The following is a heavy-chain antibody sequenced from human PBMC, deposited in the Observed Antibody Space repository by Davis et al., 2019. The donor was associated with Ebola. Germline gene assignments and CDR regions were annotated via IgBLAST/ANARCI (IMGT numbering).Heavy chain of an antibody. D-gene: IGHD5-18*01. CDR1: GDSVSIHSGG. Sequence: PSETLSLTCAISGDSVSIHSGGWNWIRQSPSRGLEWLGRTYYNSKWYIDYAMSVKSRITINPDTSKNQFSLQLNSVTPEDTALYYCARGWLRAGMDVWGEGTTVTVSS. CDR3: ARGWLRAGMDV. CDR2: TYYNSKWYI. J-gene: IGHJ6*04. V-gene: IGHV6-1*01.